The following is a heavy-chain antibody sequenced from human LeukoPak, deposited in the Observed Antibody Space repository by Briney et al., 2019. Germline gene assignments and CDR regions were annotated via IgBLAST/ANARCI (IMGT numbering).Heavy chain of an antibody. V-gene: IGHV4-34*01. CDR2: INHGGST. D-gene: IGHD2-15*01. CDR3: ARGRRDIVVVVAATYDY. CDR1: GGSFSGYY. Sequence: SETLSLTCAVYGGSFSGYYWSWIRQPPGKGLEWIGEINHGGSTNYNPSLKSRVTISVDTSKNQFSLKLSSVTAADTAVYYCARGRRDIVVVVAATYDYWGQGTLVTVSS. J-gene: IGHJ4*02.